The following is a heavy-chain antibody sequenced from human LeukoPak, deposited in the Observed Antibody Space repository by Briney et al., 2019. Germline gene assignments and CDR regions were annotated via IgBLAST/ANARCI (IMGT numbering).Heavy chain of an antibody. CDR3: ARGRGGPLAAAGTEVRYYFDS. CDR1: GYSISSAYS. CDR2: IYHSGST. D-gene: IGHD6-13*01. V-gene: IGHV4-38-2*01. J-gene: IGHJ4*02. Sequence: SETLSLTCAVSGYSISSAYSWGWIRQPPGKGLEWIATIYHSGSTYYNPSLQSRVTISVDTSENQFSLNLNSVTAADTAVYYCARGRGGPLAAAGTEVRYYFDSWGQGTLVTVSP.